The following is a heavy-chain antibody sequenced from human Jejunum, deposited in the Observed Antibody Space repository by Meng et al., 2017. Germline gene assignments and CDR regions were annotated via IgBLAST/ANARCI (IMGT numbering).Heavy chain of an antibody. Sequence: GESLKISCVASGLTFSDFEMNWVRQAPGKGLEWVSYISTSGSTIYYADSVKGRFTISRDNAKNSVYLQMNSLRAEDTAVYYCARGYSGFVKWGQGTLVP. CDR2: ISTSGSTI. V-gene: IGHV3-48*03. D-gene: IGHD5-12*01. CDR1: GLTFSDFE. CDR3: ARGYSGFVK. J-gene: IGHJ4*02.